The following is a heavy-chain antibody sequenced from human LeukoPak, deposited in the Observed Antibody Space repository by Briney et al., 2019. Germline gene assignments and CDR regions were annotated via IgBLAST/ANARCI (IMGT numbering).Heavy chain of an antibody. D-gene: IGHD6-13*01. V-gene: IGHV1-2*02. CDR1: VYTFTGYY. J-gene: IGHJ3*02. CDR2: INPNNGGT. CDR3: ARGRRSSSWYEDDI. Sequence: ASVKVSCKASVYTFTGYYMHWVRQAPGQGLEWIGWINPNNGGTLYAQKFQGRVNVTRDESISTGYMDLSSLRSDDTAVYYCARGRRSSSWYEDDIWGQGTMVTVPS.